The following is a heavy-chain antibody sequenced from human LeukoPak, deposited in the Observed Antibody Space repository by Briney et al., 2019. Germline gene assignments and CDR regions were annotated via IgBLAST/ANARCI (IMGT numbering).Heavy chain of an antibody. CDR1: GGSISSSSYY. D-gene: IGHD2-21*01. J-gene: IGHJ6*02. Sequence: SETLSLTCTVSGGSISSSSYYWGWIRQPPGKGLEWIGSIYYSGSTYYNPSLKSRVTISVDMSKNQFSLKLSSVTAADTAVYYCATPDWSTRSPYYYYGMDVWGQGTTVTVSS. CDR2: IYYSGST. CDR3: ATPDWSTRSPYYYYGMDV. V-gene: IGHV4-39*01.